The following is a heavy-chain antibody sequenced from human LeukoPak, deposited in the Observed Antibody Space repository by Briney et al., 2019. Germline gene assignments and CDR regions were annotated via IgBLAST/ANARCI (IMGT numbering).Heavy chain of an antibody. CDR1: GFTFSSYW. D-gene: IGHD3-22*01. CDR2: IKEDGSDK. Sequence: GGSLRLSCAGSGFTFSSYWLTWVRQAPGKGLEWVANIKEDGSDKYYMDSMKGRFTISRDNAENSVYLQMNSLRVEDTAVYYCATSRDFYDSSGYYPYYFDCWGQGTLVTVSS. J-gene: IGHJ4*02. CDR3: ATSRDFYDSSGYYPYYFDC. V-gene: IGHV3-7*01.